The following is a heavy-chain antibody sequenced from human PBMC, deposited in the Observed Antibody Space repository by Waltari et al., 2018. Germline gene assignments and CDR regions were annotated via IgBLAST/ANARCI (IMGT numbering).Heavy chain of an antibody. D-gene: IGHD2-15*01. CDR1: GFTFSSYA. CDR3: AREYYCSGGSCYSLAAFDI. J-gene: IGHJ3*02. Sequence: QVQLVESGGGVVQPGRSLRLSCAASGFTFSSYAMHWVRQAPGKGLEWVAVISYDGSNKYYADSVKGRFTISRDNSKNTLYLQMSSLRSEDTAVYYCAREYYCSGGSCYSLAAFDIWGQGTMVTVSS. V-gene: IGHV3-30*15. CDR2: ISYDGSNK.